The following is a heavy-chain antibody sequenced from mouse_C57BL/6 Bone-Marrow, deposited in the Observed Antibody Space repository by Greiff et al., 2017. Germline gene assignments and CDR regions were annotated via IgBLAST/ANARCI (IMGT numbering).Heavy chain of an antibody. CDR2: IYPGSGST. CDR1: GYTFTSYW. CDR3: ARRGYYGSSLYYAMDY. D-gene: IGHD1-1*01. Sequence: QVQLKQPGAELVKPGASVKMSCKASGYTFTSYWITWVKQRPGQGLEWIGDIYPGSGSTNYNEKFKSKATLTVDTSSSTAYMQLSSLTSEDSAVYYCARRGYYGSSLYYAMDYWGQGTSVTVSS. V-gene: IGHV1-55*01. J-gene: IGHJ4*01.